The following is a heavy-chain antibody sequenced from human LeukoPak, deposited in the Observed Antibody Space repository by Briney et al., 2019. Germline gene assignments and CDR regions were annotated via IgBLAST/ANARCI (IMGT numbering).Heavy chain of an antibody. CDR3: ARGELDY. J-gene: IGHJ4*02. V-gene: IGHV4-39*07. Sequence: SETLSFTCTVSGGSISSSSYYWGWIRQPPGKGLEWIGSIYYSGSTYYNPSLKSRVTISVDTSKNQFSLKLSSVTAADTAVYYCARGELDYWGQGTLVTVSS. CDR2: IYYSGST. CDR1: GGSISSSSYY. D-gene: IGHD1-26*01.